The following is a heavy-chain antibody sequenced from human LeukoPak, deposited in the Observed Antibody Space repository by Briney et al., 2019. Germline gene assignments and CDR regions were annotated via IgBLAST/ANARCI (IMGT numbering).Heavy chain of an antibody. Sequence: GGSLRLSCAASGFGFYHAWMNWVRQAPGKGLEWVGRIKGQPDGGTTDYAAPVRGRFTISRDDSRNTLYLQMNSLKTEDTAVYYCIADTPDLAPYDFDYWGQGTLVTVSS. CDR3: IADTPDLAPYDFDY. D-gene: IGHD1-14*01. CDR2: IKGQPDGGTT. CDR1: GFGFYHAW. J-gene: IGHJ4*02. V-gene: IGHV3-15*01.